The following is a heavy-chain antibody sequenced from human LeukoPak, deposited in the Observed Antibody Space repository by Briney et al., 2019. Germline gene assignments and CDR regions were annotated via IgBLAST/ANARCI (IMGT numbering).Heavy chain of an antibody. J-gene: IGHJ4*02. CDR1: GFTFSTYA. CDR3: AKDRSDNTTWYVGSH. CDR2: ISGSVYTT. Sequence: GGSLRLSCAASGFTFSTYAMSWVRQAPGKGLERVSSISGSVYTTYYADSVKGRFTISRDNSKSTLYLQMNSLGAEDTAVYYCAKDRSDNTTWYVGSHWGQGTLVTVSS. V-gene: IGHV3-23*01. D-gene: IGHD3-10*02.